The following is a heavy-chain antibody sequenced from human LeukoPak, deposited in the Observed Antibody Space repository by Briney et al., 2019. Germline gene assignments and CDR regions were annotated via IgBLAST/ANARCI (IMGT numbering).Heavy chain of an antibody. CDR2: IYYSGST. CDR3: ARDRSYDSSGYYQNDAFDI. Sequence: PSETLSLTCTVSGGSISSYYWSWIRQPPGKGLEWIGYIYYSGSTNYNPSLKSRVTISVDTSKNQFSLKLSSVTAADTAVYYCARDRSYDSSGYYQNDAFDIWGQGTMVTVSS. CDR1: GGSISSYY. D-gene: IGHD3-22*01. J-gene: IGHJ3*02. V-gene: IGHV4-59*01.